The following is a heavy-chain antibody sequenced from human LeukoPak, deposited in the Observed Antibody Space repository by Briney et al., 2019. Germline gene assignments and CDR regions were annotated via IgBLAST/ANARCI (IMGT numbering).Heavy chain of an antibody. CDR1: GFSISSYA. J-gene: IGHJ4*02. CDR2: ISGSGDNT. Sequence: GGSLRLSCAASGFSISSYAMSWVRQAPGKGLEWVSSISGSGDNTCYAESVKGRFTISRDNSKSTLFLQMNSLRAEDTAVFYYAKRSGYTTGWFFDFWGQGTLVTVSS. D-gene: IGHD5-12*01. V-gene: IGHV3-23*01. CDR3: AKRSGYTTGWFFDF.